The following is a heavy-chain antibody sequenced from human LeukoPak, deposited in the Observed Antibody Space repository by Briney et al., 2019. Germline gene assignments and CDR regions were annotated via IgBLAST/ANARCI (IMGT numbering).Heavy chain of an antibody. D-gene: IGHD3-22*01. CDR2: IYHSGST. CDR3: ARRYYDSSGYYFEAFDI. Sequence: SETLSLTCTVSGGSISSSSYYWGWIRQPPGKGLEWIGSIYHSGSTYYNPSLKSRVTISVDTSKNQFSLKLSSVTAADTAVYYCARRYYDSSGYYFEAFDIWGQGTMVTVSS. CDR1: GGSISSSSYY. J-gene: IGHJ3*02. V-gene: IGHV4-39*07.